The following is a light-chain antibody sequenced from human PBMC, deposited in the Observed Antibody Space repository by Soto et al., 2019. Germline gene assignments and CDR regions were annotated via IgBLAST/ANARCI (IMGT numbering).Light chain of an antibody. CDR2: DAS. J-gene: IGKJ2*01. Sequence: DIQMTQNPSTLSASVGDRVTITCRASQSISSWLAWYQQKPGKAPKLLIYDASSLESGVPSRFSGSGSGTEFTLTISSLQPDDFATYYCQQYNSYSSYTFGQGTNVDVK. V-gene: IGKV1-5*01. CDR3: QQYNSYSSYT. CDR1: QSISSW.